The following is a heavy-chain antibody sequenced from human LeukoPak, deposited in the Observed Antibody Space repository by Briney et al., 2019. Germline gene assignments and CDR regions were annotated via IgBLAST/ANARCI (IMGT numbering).Heavy chain of an antibody. CDR3: ATYDSWSGYNIAY. Sequence: GGSLRLSCVVSGFTLSSRWVMWVRQAPGEGLEWMTNINRDGSEKNYVDSVKGRFTITRDNAENSLYLQMNSLKVEDSAIYYCATYDSWSGYNIAYWGQGTLVTVSS. V-gene: IGHV3-7*03. CDR1: GFTLSSRW. J-gene: IGHJ4*02. D-gene: IGHD3-3*01. CDR2: INRDGSEK.